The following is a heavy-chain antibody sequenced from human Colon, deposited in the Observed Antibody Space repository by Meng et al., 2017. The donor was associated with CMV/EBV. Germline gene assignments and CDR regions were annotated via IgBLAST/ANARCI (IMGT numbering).Heavy chain of an antibody. CDR2: ISIRDSTI. CDR3: ARESIAMVRGYGMDV. D-gene: IGHD3-10*01. Sequence: GGSLRLSCAASGFTFSDYYMTWVRQAPGKGLEWLSYISIRDSTIYYADSVRGRFTISRDNANNSLYLQRNSLRAEDTAVYYCARESIAMVRGYGMDVWGQGTTVTVSS. CDR1: GFTFSDYY. J-gene: IGHJ6*02. V-gene: IGHV3-11*01.